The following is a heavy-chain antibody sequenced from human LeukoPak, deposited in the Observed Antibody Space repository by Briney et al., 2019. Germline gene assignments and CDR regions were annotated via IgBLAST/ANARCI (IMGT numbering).Heavy chain of an antibody. CDR3: ASPTVTSSHYYYYYGMDV. CDR1: GFTFSSYA. Sequence: PGGSLRLSCAASGFTFSSYAMSWVRQAPGKGLEWVSAISGSGGSTYYADSVKGRFTISRDNSKSTLYLQMNSLRAEDTAVYYCASPTVTSSHYYYYYGMDVWGQGTTVTVSS. V-gene: IGHV3-23*01. J-gene: IGHJ6*02. CDR2: ISGSGGST. D-gene: IGHD4-17*01.